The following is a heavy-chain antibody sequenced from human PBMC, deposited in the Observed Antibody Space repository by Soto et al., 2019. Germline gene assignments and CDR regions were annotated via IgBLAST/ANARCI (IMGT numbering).Heavy chain of an antibody. CDR2: ISYDGSNK. V-gene: IGHV3-30*18. J-gene: IGHJ6*02. CDR1: GFTFSSYG. CDR3: AKDQHYYDSSGYSPPPYYYYGMDV. D-gene: IGHD3-22*01. Sequence: GGSLRLSCAASGFTFSSYGMHWVRQAPGKGLEWVAVISYDGSNKYYADSVKGRFTISRDNSKNTLYLQMNSLRAEDTAVYYCAKDQHYYDSSGYSPPPYYYYGMDVWGQGTTVTVSS.